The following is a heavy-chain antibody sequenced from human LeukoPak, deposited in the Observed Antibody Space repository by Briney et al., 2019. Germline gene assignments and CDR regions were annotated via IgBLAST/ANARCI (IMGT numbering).Heavy chain of an antibody. V-gene: IGHV1-18*04. CDR3: ARKQKDKDYYYGMDV. CDR2: ISTYNGNT. J-gene: IGHJ6*04. CDR1: GYTFTSYG. Sequence: ASVKVSCKASGYTFTSYGISWVRQAPGQGLEWMGWISTYNGNTNYAQKLQGRVTMTTDTSTSTAYMELRSLRSDDTAVYYCARKQKDKDYYYGMDVWGKGTTVTVSS.